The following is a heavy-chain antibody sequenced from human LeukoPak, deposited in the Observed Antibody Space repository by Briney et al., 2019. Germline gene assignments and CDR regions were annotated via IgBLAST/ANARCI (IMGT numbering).Heavy chain of an antibody. V-gene: IGHV4-39*01. J-gene: IGHJ3*02. CDR1: GGSISSSSYY. D-gene: IGHD1-26*01. CDR3: ARGQRGAFDI. Sequence: PSETLSLTCTVSGGSISSSSYYWGWIRQPSGKGLEWIGSIYYSGSTYYNPSLKSRVTISVDTSKNQFSLKLSSVTAADTAVYYCARGQRGAFDIWDQGTMVTVSS. CDR2: IYYSGST.